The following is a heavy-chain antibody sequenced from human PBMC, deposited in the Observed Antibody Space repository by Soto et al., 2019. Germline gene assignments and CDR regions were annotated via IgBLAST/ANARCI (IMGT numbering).Heavy chain of an antibody. J-gene: IGHJ6*02. Sequence: SETLSLTCTVSGGSISSGGYYWSWIRQHPGKGLEWIGYIYYSGSTYYNPSLKSRVTISVNTSKNQFSLKLSSVTAADTAVYYCARVQSYDFSYGMDVWGQGTTVTVYS. CDR3: ARVQSYDFSYGMDV. CDR2: IYYSGST. CDR1: GGSISSGGYY. D-gene: IGHD3-3*01. V-gene: IGHV4-31*03.